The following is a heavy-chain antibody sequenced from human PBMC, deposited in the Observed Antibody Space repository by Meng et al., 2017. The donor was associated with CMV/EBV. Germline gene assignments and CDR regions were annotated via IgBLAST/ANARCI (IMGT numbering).Heavy chain of an antibody. D-gene: IGHD3-22*01. CDR1: GFTFSSYA. J-gene: IGHJ4*02. CDR2: ISYDGSNK. V-gene: IGHV3-30*04. CDR3: ARGTHYYDSSGYKIDY. Sequence: GESLKISCAASGFTFSSYAMHWVRQAPGKGLEWVAVISYDGSNKYYADSVKGRFTISRDNSKNTLYLQMNSLRAEDTAVYYYARGTHYYDSSGYKIDYWGQGTLVTVSS.